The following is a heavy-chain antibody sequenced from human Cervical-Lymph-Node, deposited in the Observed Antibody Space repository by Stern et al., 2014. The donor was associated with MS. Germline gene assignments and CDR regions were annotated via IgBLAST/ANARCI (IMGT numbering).Heavy chain of an antibody. V-gene: IGHV2-5*02. D-gene: IGHD4-17*01. CDR2: IYWDDEK. Sequence: QVTLKESGPTLVKATQPLTLTCTFSGFALRNSGVSVAWIRQPPGKALEWLAVIYWDDEKRYSPSLKSRLSITKDASESQVVLTMTNMDPVDTAPYYCTHSLHGDYYDAFDTWGQGTMVTVSS. CDR1: GFALRNSGVS. CDR3: THSLHGDYYDAFDT. J-gene: IGHJ3*02.